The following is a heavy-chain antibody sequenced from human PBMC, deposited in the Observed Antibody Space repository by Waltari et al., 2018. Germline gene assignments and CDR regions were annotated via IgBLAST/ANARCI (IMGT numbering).Heavy chain of an antibody. CDR3: AINDAWAFQL. V-gene: IGHV3-7*03. CDR1: GFTFSTYW. J-gene: IGHJ1*01. CDR2: MHQNGSAK. Sequence: EVQLVESGGGLVQPGESLRLSCAASGFTFSTYWMSWVRQAPGEGQEWVSNMHQNGSAKEYADSVRGRCTVSRDNAKSSMYLHMYNLRTEDTAIYYCAINDAWAFQLWGQGTLVTVSS. D-gene: IGHD2-2*01.